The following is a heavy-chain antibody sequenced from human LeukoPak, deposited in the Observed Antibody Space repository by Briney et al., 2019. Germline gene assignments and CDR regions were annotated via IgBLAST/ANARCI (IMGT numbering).Heavy chain of an antibody. J-gene: IGHJ6*03. D-gene: IGHD3-22*01. CDR3: ASRPSPYYYDSSGFYYMDV. CDR1: GFTFSCYS. V-gene: IGHV3-21*01. Sequence: PGGSLSLSCAASGFTFSCYSMNWVREAPGEGVECVLSISSSSRYIYYADSVKGRFTISRDNAKNSLYLQMNSLRAEDTAVYYCASRPSPYYYDSSGFYYMDVWGKGTTVTVSS. CDR2: ISSSSRYI.